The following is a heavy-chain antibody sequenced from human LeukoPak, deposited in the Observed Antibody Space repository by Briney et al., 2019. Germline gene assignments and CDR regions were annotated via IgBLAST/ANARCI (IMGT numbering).Heavy chain of an antibody. J-gene: IGHJ4*02. CDR3: AKEEYYYDSSGLRDY. V-gene: IGHV3-23*01. CDR2: ISGSGGST. Sequence: GSLRLSCAASGFTFSSYAMRWVRQAPGKGLAWVSAISGSGGSTYYADSVKGRFTISRDNSKNTLYLQMNSLRAEDTAVYYCAKEEYYYDSSGLRDYWGQGTLVTVSS. D-gene: IGHD3-22*01. CDR1: GFTFSSYA.